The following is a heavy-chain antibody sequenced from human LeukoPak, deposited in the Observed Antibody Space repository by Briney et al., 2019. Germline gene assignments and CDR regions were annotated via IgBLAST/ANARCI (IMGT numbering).Heavy chain of an antibody. CDR1: GYIFTDYA. D-gene: IGHD2-21*02. CDR3: ARGRWSATTASYYLDF. V-gene: IGHV1-3*01. Sequence: GASVKVSCRASGYIFTDYAILWVRQAPEQRLEWLGWINAGNGNTKYSQNFQGRVTLTRDTSATTASMEMNSLRSEATALYYCARGRWSATTASYYLDFWGLGTLVTVSS. J-gene: IGHJ4*02. CDR2: INAGNGNT.